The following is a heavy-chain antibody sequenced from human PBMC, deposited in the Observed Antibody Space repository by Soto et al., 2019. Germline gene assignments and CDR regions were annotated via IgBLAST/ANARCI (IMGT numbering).Heavy chain of an antibody. V-gene: IGHV3-66*01. Sequence: GGSLRLSCAASGFTVSSNYMSWVRQAPGKGLEWVSVIYSGGSTYYADSVKGRFTISRENAKNSLYLQMNSLRAGDTAVYYCARAFVGSSWYGDYYYYMDVWGKGTTVTVSS. CDR3: ARAFVGSSWYGDYYYYMDV. CDR1: GFTVSSNY. D-gene: IGHD6-13*01. J-gene: IGHJ6*03. CDR2: IYSGGST.